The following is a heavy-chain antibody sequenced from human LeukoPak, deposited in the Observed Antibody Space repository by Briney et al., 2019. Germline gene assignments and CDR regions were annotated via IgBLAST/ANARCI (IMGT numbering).Heavy chain of an antibody. J-gene: IGHJ4*02. Sequence: SETLSLTCTVSGGSISSSSYYWGWIRQPPGKGLEWIGSIYYSGSTYYNPSLKSRVTISVDTSKNQFSLKLSSVTAADTAVYYCARRDEVGASPFDYWGQGTLVTVSS. CDR1: GGSISSSSYY. V-gene: IGHV4-39*07. D-gene: IGHD1-26*01. CDR3: ARRDEVGASPFDY. CDR2: IYYSGST.